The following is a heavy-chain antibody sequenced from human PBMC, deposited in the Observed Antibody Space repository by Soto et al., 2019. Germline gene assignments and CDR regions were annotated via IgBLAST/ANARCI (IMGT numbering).Heavy chain of an antibody. Sequence: QVQLVESGGGVVQPGRSLRLSRAASGFTFNSYGMHWVRQAPGEGLEWVSGISYDGSNKDYADSVKGRFTLSRDNSKNTLYLQMNRLRAEDTAVYYCAKDGMIRGFIEGVFFDSWGQGTLVTVSS. V-gene: IGHV3-30*18. CDR1: GFTFNSYG. J-gene: IGHJ4*02. D-gene: IGHD3-10*01. CDR2: ISYDGSNK. CDR3: AKDGMIRGFIEGVFFDS.